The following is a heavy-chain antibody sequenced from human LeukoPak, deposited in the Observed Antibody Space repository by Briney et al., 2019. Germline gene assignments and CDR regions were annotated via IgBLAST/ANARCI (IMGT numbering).Heavy chain of an antibody. D-gene: IGHD3-10*01. CDR3: LLRLWFGEPDGNWFDP. J-gene: IGHJ5*02. V-gene: IGHV4-39*07. Sequence: SETLSLTCTVSGGSISSSSYYWGWIRQPPGKGLEWIGSIYYSGSTNYNPSLKSRVTISVDTSKNQFSPKLSSVTAADTAVYYCLLRLWFGEPDGNWFDPWGQGTLVTVSS. CDR1: GGSISSSSYY. CDR2: IYYSGST.